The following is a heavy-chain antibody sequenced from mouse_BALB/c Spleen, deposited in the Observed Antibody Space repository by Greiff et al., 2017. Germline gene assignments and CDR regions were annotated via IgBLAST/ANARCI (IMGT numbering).Heavy chain of an antibody. D-gene: IGHD2-10*02. CDR2: IYPDSGST. CDR3: TRGYGAYAMDY. J-gene: IGHJ4*01. V-gene: IGHV1S22*01. Sequence: LQQPGSELVRPGASVKLSCKASGYTFTSYCMHWVKQRPGQGLEWIGNIYPDSGSTNYDEKFKSKATLTVDTSSSTAYMQLSSLTSEDSAVYYGTRGYGAYAMDYWGQGTSVTVAS. CDR1: GYTFTSYC.